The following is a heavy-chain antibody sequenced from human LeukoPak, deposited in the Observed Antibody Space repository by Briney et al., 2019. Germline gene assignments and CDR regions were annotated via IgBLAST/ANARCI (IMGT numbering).Heavy chain of an antibody. Sequence: ASVKVSCKASGYTFTSYAMHWVRQAPGQRLEWMGWINAGNGNTKYSQKFQGRVTITRDTSASTAYMELSSLRSEDTAVYYCARLRRGSGPFDYWGQGTLVTVSS. CDR3: ARLRRGSGPFDY. D-gene: IGHD6-19*01. J-gene: IGHJ4*02. V-gene: IGHV1-3*01. CDR1: GYTFTSYA. CDR2: INAGNGNT.